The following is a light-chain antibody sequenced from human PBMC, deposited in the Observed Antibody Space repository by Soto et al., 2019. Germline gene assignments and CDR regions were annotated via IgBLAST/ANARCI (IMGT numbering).Light chain of an antibody. CDR2: GAS. CDR3: QQYVSSVT. Sequence: EIVLTQSPGSLSLSPGERATLSCRASQIVDSTFFAWYQQKPGQAPRLLIYGASKRATGIPDRFSGSGSGTDFTLTISRLEPEDFAVYYCQQYVSSVTFGQGTKVEIK. J-gene: IGKJ1*01. V-gene: IGKV3-20*01. CDR1: QIVDSTF.